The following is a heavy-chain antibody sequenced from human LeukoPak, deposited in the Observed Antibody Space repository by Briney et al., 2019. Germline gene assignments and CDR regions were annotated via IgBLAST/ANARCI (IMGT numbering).Heavy chain of an antibody. CDR1: GFTFRSYG. D-gene: IGHD3-10*01. Sequence: GGSLRLSCAASGFTFRSYGMHWVRQAPGKGLEWVAVISYDGSNKYYADSVRGRFTISRDNSKNTLYVQMNSLRAEDTAVYYCAKSSVWFGEEEGHYGMDVWGQGTTVTVSS. J-gene: IGHJ6*02. V-gene: IGHV3-30*18. CDR2: ISYDGSNK. CDR3: AKSSVWFGEEEGHYGMDV.